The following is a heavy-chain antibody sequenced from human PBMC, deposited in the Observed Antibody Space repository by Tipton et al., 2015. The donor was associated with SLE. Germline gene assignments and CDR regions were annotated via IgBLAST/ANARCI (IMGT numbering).Heavy chain of an antibody. V-gene: IGHV1-2*06. CDR1: AYTFTGYF. CDR3: AGGRDGYNTPLDF. Sequence: QSGPEVKKPGASVKVSCKASAYTFTGYFLHWVRQAPGQGLEWMGRLNPHSGGADYAQKFQGRVTLTRDTSISTAYMELSSLRSDDTAVYYCAGGRDGYNTPLDFWGQGTLVTVSS. CDR2: LNPHSGGA. D-gene: IGHD5-24*01. J-gene: IGHJ4*02.